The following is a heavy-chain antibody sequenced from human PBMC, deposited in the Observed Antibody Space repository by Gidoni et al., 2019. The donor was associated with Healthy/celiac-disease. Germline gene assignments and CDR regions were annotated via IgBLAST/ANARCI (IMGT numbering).Heavy chain of an antibody. CDR1: GFSLSTSGVG. J-gene: IGHJ6*02. CDR3: AHKGPGCYLMDV. V-gene: IGHV2-5*02. CDR2: IYWDDDK. D-gene: IGHD3-10*01. Sequence: QITLKESGPTLVKPTQTLKLTCTFSGFSLSTSGVGVGWIRQPPGKALEWLALIYWDDDKRYSPSLKSRLTITNDTSKNQVVLTMTNMDPVDTATYYCAHKGPGCYLMDVWGQGTTVTVSS.